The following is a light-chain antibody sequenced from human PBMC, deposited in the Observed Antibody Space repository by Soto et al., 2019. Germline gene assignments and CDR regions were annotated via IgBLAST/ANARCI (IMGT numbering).Light chain of an antibody. V-gene: IGLV2-14*03. CDR3: SSYTGRSTFYV. CDR1: SSDIGGYNY. CDR2: DVS. J-gene: IGLJ1*01. Sequence: QSMLTQPAAVSGSPGQSIPIPCTGTSSDIGGYNYVSWYQHHPGKAPKLIIYDVSNRPSGVSHHFSGSKSGNTASLTISGLQVEDEADYYCSSYTGRSTFYVFGTGTKVTVL.